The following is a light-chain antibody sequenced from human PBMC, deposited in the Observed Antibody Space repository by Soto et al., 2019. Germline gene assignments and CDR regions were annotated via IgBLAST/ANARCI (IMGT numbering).Light chain of an antibody. CDR1: QSVSSN. Sequence: IVMTQSPATLSVSPGERATLSCRASQSVSSNLAWYQQKPGQTPKLLIYVASTMATGIPARFSGSGSGTEFTLTISSLQSEDFAVYYCQQYNVWPLTFGGGTKVEFK. CDR2: VAS. CDR3: QQYNVWPLT. V-gene: IGKV3-15*01. J-gene: IGKJ4*01.